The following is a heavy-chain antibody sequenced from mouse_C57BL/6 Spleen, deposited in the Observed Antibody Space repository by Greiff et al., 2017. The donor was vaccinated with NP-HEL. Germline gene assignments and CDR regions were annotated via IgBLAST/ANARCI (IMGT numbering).Heavy chain of an antibody. CDR2: INPNNGGT. CDR1: GYTFTDYY. V-gene: IGHV1-22*01. J-gene: IGHJ2*01. CDR3: ARSLLITTVVATDY. D-gene: IGHD1-1*01. Sequence: EVQGVESGPELVKPGASVKMSCKASGYTFTDYYMHWVKQSHGKSLEWIGYINPNNGGTSYNQKFKGKATLTVNKSSSTAYMELRSLTSEDSAVYYCARSLLITTVVATDYWGQGTTLTVSS.